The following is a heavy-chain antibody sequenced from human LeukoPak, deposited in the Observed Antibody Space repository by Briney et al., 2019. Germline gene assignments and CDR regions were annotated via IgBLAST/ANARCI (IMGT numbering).Heavy chain of an antibody. CDR1: GGSIRSYY. CDR2: IYYSGTT. CDR3: ARGQPQRYSSGWYVNWFDP. Sequence: PSETLSLTCTVSGGSIRSYYWSWIRQPPGKGLEWIGYIYYSGTTKYNPSLKSRVTISVDTSNNQFSLKVNSVAAADTAVYYCARGQPQRYSSGWYVNWFDPWGQGTLVTVSS. J-gene: IGHJ5*02. D-gene: IGHD6-19*01. V-gene: IGHV4-59*01.